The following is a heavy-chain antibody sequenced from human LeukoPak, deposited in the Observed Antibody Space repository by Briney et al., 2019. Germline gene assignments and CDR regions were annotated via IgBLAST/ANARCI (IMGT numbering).Heavy chain of an antibody. CDR1: GFSFDSYT. Sequence: PGGSLRLSCAASGFSFDSYTIHWVRQAPGKGLEWMAVISYDGSNKYYADSVQGRFTISRDNSKHTLYLQMDSLRAEDTAVYYRARDPYSSSSVFFYYYMDVWGKGTTVTVSS. CDR3: ARDPYSSSSVFFYYYMDV. J-gene: IGHJ6*03. D-gene: IGHD6-6*01. V-gene: IGHV3-30-3*01. CDR2: ISYDGSNK.